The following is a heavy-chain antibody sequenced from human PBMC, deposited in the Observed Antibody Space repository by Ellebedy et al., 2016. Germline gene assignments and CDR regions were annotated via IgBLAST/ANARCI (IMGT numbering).Heavy chain of an antibody. CDR1: GGSFSGYY. J-gene: IGHJ4*02. Sequence: SETLSLXCAVYGGSFSGYYWSWIRQPPGKGLEWIGEINHSGSTYYNPSLKSRVTISVDRSKNQFSLKLSSVTAAGTAVYYCARSYGSGSYNLGNWGQGTLVTVSS. CDR3: ARSYGSGSYNLGN. V-gene: IGHV4-34*01. CDR2: INHSGST. D-gene: IGHD3-10*01.